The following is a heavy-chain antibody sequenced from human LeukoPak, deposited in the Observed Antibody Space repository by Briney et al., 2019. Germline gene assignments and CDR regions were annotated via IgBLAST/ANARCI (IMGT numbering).Heavy chain of an antibody. CDR3: ARVLRFLEWEDY. Sequence: SETLSLTCAVYGGSFSGYYWTWIRQPPGKGLEWIGEINHSGSTNYNPSLKSRVTISVDTSKNQLSLKLSSVTAADTAVYYCARVLRFLEWEDYWGQGTLVTVSS. CDR1: GGSFSGYY. V-gene: IGHV4-34*01. J-gene: IGHJ4*02. D-gene: IGHD3-3*01. CDR2: INHSGST.